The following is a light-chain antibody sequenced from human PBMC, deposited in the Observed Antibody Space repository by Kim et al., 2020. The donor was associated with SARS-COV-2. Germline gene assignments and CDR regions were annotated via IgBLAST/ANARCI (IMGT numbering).Light chain of an antibody. CDR3: QQYSNYPLT. Sequence: DIQMTQSPSTLSASVGDRVNITCRASQSIVVWLAWYQQKPGKAPKLVIYKASSLESGVPSRFSGSGSGTEFTLTISSLHPDDLGTYFCQQYSNYPLTLGGGTKVEI. J-gene: IGKJ4*01. V-gene: IGKV1-5*03. CDR2: KAS. CDR1: QSIVVW.